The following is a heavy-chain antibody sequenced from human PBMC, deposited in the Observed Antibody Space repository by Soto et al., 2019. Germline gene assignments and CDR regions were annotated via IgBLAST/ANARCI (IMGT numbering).Heavy chain of an antibody. V-gene: IGHV4-39*01. CDR1: GGSISSSSYY. CDR2: IYYSGST. J-gene: IGHJ6*03. Sequence: SETLSLTCTVSGGSISSSSYYWGWIRQPPGKGLEWIGSIYYSGSTYYNPSLKSRVPISVDTSKNQFSLKLSSVTAADTAVYYCARLVRDVVVPDYYYYYMDVWGKGTTVTVSS. CDR3: ARLVRDVVVPDYYYYYMDV. D-gene: IGHD2-2*01.